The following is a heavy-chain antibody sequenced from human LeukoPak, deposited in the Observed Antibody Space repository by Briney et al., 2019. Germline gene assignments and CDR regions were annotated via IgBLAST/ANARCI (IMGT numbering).Heavy chain of an antibody. Sequence: SETLSLTCAVYGGSFSGYYWSWIRQPPGKGLEWIGEINHSGSTNYNPSLKSRVTISVDTSKNQFSLKLSSVTAADTAVYYCARISRITMVRGVKNWFDPWGQGTLVTVSS. D-gene: IGHD3-10*01. CDR2: INHSGST. J-gene: IGHJ5*02. CDR3: ARISRITMVRGVKNWFDP. V-gene: IGHV4-34*01. CDR1: GGSFSGYY.